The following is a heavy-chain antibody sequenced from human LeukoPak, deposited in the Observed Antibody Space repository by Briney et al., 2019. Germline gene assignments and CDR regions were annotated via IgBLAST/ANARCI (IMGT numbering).Heavy chain of an antibody. V-gene: IGHV1-69*02. Sequence: ASVKVSCKASGYTFTGYCMHWVRQAPGQGLEWMGRIIPILGIANYAQKFQGRVTITADKSTSTAYVELSSLRSEDTAVYYCATFSSSGSQHFDYWGQGTLVTVSS. CDR2: IIPILGIA. J-gene: IGHJ4*02. D-gene: IGHD1-26*01. CDR1: GYTFTGYC. CDR3: ATFSSSGSQHFDY.